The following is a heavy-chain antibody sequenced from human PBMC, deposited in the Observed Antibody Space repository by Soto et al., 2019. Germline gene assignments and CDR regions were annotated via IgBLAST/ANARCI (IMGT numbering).Heavy chain of an antibody. J-gene: IGHJ4*02. CDR3: ERDSPSPGISPVDY. V-gene: IGHV3-21*01. CDR1: GFTFSTHS. Sequence: EVQLLESGGGLVKPGGSLRLSCAASGFTFSTHSMNWVRQAPGKGLEWVSCINTRGDIIYYAVSVKGRFTISRDNAKNSLYLQMNSLRAEDTAVYLCERDSPSPGISPVDYWGQGTLVAVS. CDR2: INTRGDII.